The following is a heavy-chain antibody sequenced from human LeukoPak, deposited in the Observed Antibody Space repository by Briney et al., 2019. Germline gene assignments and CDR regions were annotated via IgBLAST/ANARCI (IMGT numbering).Heavy chain of an antibody. J-gene: IGHJ4*02. CDR2: ISSSGSTI. D-gene: IGHD2-15*01. CDR3: ARDFCSGGSCYLFDY. Sequence: GGSLRLSCAASGFTFSSYEMNWVRQAPGKGLEWVSYISSSGSTIYYADSVKGRLTISRDNAKNSLYLQMNSLRAEDTAVYYCARDFCSGGSCYLFDYWGQGTLVTVSS. CDR1: GFTFSSYE. V-gene: IGHV3-48*03.